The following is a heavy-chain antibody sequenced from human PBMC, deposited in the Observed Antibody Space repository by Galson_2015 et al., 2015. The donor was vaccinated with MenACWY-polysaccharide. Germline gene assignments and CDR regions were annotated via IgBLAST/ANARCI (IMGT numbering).Heavy chain of an antibody. CDR2: ISVYNGNT. J-gene: IGHJ4*02. CDR1: GYTFTSYG. D-gene: IGHD4-17*01. V-gene: IGHV1-18*01. Sequence: SVKVSCKASGYTFTSYGISWVRQAPGQGLEWMGWISVYNGNTKYAQNLQGRVTMTTDTSTSTAYMELRSLRSDDTAVYYCARDFLSTVTTRPGYWGQGTLVTVFS. CDR3: ARDFLSTVTTRPGY.